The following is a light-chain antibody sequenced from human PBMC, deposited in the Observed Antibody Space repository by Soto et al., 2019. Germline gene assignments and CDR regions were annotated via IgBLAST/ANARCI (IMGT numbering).Light chain of an antibody. Sequence: EIMLTQSPATLSLSPGERATLSCRASQSVSSYLAWYQQKRGQAPRLLIYDASNRATGIPARFSGSGSGTDFTLTISRLEPEDFAVYYCQQRSNWPPTFGQGTRLEN. J-gene: IGKJ5*01. V-gene: IGKV3-11*01. CDR2: DAS. CDR3: QQRSNWPPT. CDR1: QSVSSY.